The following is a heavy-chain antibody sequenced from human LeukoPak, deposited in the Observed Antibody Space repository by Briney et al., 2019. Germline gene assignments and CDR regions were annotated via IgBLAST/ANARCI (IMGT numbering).Heavy chain of an antibody. CDR1: GGSSSSSSYY. Sequence: PSETLSLTCSVSGGSSSSSSYYWGWIRQPPGKGLEWIGSIHDSGSTDYNPSLKSRVTISVDTSKNQFSLKLSSVTAADTAVHYCARLYGGNSNNHYCDYWGQGTLVTVSS. D-gene: IGHD4-23*01. CDR2: IHDSGST. J-gene: IGHJ4*02. V-gene: IGHV4-39*01. CDR3: ARLYGGNSNNHYCDY.